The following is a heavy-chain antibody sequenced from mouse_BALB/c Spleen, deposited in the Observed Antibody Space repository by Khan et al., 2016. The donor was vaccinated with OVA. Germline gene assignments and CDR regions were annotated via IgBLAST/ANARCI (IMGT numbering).Heavy chain of an antibody. CDR2: INPKNGGT. CDR1: GYTFTEYT. Sequence: EVQLQQSGPELVKPGASVKISCKTSGYTFTEYTVHWVRQSLGKSLDWIGVINPKNGGTAYNQKFKGKATLNVDKSSSTAYMEFRSLTSEDSVVDYCARDAGRYWGQGTSVTVAS. CDR3: ARDAGRY. D-gene: IGHD3-3*01. J-gene: IGHJ4*01. V-gene: IGHV1-18*01.